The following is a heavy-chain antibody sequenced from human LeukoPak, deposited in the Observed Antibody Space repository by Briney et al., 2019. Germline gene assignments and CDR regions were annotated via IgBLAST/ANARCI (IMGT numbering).Heavy chain of an antibody. CDR2: INHSGST. CDR1: GGSFSGYY. CDR3: ARHYGP. Sequence: PSETLSPTCAVYGGSFSGYYWNWIRQPPGEGLEWIGEINHSGSTNYNPSLKSRVTISVDTSKNQFSLKLNSVTATDTAVYYCARHYGPWGQGTLVTVSS. D-gene: IGHD3-16*01. V-gene: IGHV4-34*01. J-gene: IGHJ4*02.